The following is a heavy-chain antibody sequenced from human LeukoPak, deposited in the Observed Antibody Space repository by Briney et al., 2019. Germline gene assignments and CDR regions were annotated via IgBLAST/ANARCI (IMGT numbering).Heavy chain of an antibody. CDR2: ICVDGGST. V-gene: IGHV3-43*02. Sequence: GGSLRLSCAASGFTSDEYATHWVCAAPGRGLGWVFLICVDGGSTYYADSVKGRVTISRDNSKNSQYMQMNSVRTENTALYYSAKDFAVDIVATRDLRAYDYSGQGTLFTVSS. CDR3: AKDFAVDIVATRDLRAYDY. J-gene: IGHJ4*02. D-gene: IGHD5-12*01. CDR1: GFTSDEYA.